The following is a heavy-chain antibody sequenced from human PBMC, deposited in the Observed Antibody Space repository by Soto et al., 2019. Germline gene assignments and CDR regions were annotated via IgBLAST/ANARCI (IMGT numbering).Heavy chain of an antibody. CDR1: GFTASINY. CDR3: ARGYESSSRSVAY. CDR2: FYAGGST. D-gene: IGHD6-13*01. V-gene: IGHV3-53*01. J-gene: IGHJ4*02. Sequence: LRLSCADSGFTASINYMSWVRQAPGKGLEWVSLFYAGGSTYYADSVKGRFTISRDTSKNTLYLQMNSLRVDDTAVYYCARGYESSSRSVAYWGQGIPVTVSS.